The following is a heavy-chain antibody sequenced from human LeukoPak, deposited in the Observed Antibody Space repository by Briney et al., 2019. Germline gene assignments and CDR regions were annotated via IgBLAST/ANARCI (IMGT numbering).Heavy chain of an antibody. J-gene: IGHJ5*02. D-gene: IGHD6-13*01. CDR3: ARDHLPGIAAAGTGFDP. V-gene: IGHV1-2*02. CDR1: GYTFTGYY. Sequence: ASVKVSCKASGYTFTGYYMHWVRQAPGQGLEWMGWINPNSGGTNYAQKLQGRVTMTRDTSISTAYMELSRLRSDDTAVYYCARDHLPGIAAAGTGFDPWGQGTLVTVSS. CDR2: INPNSGGT.